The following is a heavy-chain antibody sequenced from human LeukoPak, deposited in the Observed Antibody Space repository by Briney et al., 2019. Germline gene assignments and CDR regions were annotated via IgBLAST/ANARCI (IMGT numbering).Heavy chain of an antibody. J-gene: IGHJ4*02. CDR3: TTEAGDD. D-gene: IGHD5-24*01. V-gene: IGHV3-15*01. CDR2: IKSKTDGGTT. CDR1: GFTFSNAW. Sequence: GGSLRLSCAASGFTFSNAWMSWVRQAPGKGLEWVGHIKSKTDGGTTDYAAPVKGRFTISRDDSKNTLYLQMDSLKTEDTAVYYCTTEAGDDWGQGTLVTVSS.